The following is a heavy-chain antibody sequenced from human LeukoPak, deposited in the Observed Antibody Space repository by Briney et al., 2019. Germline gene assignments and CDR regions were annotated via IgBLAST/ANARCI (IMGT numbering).Heavy chain of an antibody. CDR3: ARGRWIQLWAHSNPFDY. V-gene: IGHV4-39*07. CDR2: IYYSGST. D-gene: IGHD5-18*01. CDR1: GGSISSSSYY. Sequence: SETLSLTCTVSGGSISSSSYYWGWIRQPPGKGLEWIGSIYYSGSTYYNPSLKSRVTISVDTSKNQFSLKLSSVTAADTAVYYCARGRWIQLWAHSNPFDYWGQGTLVTVSS. J-gene: IGHJ4*02.